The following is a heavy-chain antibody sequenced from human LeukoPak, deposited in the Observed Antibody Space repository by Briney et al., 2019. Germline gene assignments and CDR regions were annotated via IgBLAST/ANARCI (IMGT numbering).Heavy chain of an antibody. J-gene: IGHJ4*02. CDR3: ARGTPTVSAGHY. CDR2: IYTDGRT. V-gene: IGHV3-53*01. CDR1: GFTVSSDY. Sequence: GGSLRLSCAAPGFTVSSDYMSWVRQAPGKGLEWVSVIYTDGRTFFADFVKGRFTISRDTSKNMLYLQMNSLRVEDTAVYYCARGTPTVSAGHYWGQGTLVTVSS. D-gene: IGHD2-15*01.